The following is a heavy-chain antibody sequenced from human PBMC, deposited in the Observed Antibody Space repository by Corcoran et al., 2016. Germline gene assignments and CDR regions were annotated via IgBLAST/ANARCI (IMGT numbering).Heavy chain of an antibody. D-gene: IGHD6-19*01. CDR1: GGTFSSYA. Sequence: QVQLVQSGAEVKKPGSSVKVSCKASGGTFSSYAISWVRQAPGQGLEWMGGIIPIFGTANYAQKFQGRVTITADKSTSTAYMALSSLRSEDTAGYDCARPQWRGGRYYYGMDVWGQGTTVTVSS. V-gene: IGHV1-69*06. CDR3: ARPQWRGGRYYYGMDV. J-gene: IGHJ6*02. CDR2: IIPIFGTA.